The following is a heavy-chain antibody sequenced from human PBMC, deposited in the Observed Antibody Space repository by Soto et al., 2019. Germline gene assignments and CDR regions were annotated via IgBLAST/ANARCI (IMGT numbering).Heavy chain of an antibody. CDR1: EGYSRSVGYH. CDR2: IYYSGST. V-gene: IGHV4-30-4*01. J-gene: IGHJ4*02. CDR3: ASNSYGYIFYEN. Sequence: SETNRLTYTVAEGYSRSVGYHWSRIRQPPGKGLEWIGYIYYSGSTYYNPSLKSRVTISVDTSKNQFSLKLSSVTAADTAVYYCASNSYGYIFYENWGQGTLVTVSS. D-gene: IGHD5-18*01.